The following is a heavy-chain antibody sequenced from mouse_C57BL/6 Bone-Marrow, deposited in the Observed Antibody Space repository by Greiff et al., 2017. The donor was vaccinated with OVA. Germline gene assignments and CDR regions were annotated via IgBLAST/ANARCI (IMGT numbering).Heavy chain of an antibody. J-gene: IGHJ4*01. CDR1: GYTFTSYW. Sequence: VQLQQPGAELVKPGASVKMSCKASGYTFTSYWITWVKQRPGQGLEWIGDIYPGSGSTNYNEKFKSKATLTVDTSSSTAYMQLSSLTSEDSAVYYCARMGYYGSSEAMDYWGQGTSVTVSS. CDR2: IYPGSGST. D-gene: IGHD1-1*01. CDR3: ARMGYYGSSEAMDY. V-gene: IGHV1-55*01.